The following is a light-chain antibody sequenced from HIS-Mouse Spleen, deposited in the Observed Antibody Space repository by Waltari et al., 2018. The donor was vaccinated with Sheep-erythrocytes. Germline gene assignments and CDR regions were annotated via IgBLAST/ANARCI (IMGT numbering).Light chain of an antibody. J-gene: IGLJ3*02. Sequence: QSALTQPRSVSGSPGQSVTISCTGTSSDVGSYNLVSWYQQHPGHAPKLMIYEGSKRPSGVSNRFSGSKSGNTASLTISGLQAEDEADYYCCSYAGSSTPWVFGGGTKLTVL. V-gene: IGLV2-23*01. CDR2: EGS. CDR3: CSYAGSSTPWV. CDR1: SSDVGSYNL.